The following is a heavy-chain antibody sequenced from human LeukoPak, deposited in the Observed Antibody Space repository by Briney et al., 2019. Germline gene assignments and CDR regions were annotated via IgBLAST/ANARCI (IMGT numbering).Heavy chain of an antibody. CDR2: MNPNSGNT. CDR3: AREAGYYGSGSYLSWFDP. J-gene: IGHJ5*02. V-gene: IGHV1-8*01. D-gene: IGHD3-10*01. Sequence: ASVKVSCKASGYTFTSYDINWVRQATGQGLEWMGWMNPNSGNTGYAQKFQGRVTMTRNTSISTAYMELSSLRSEDTAVYYCAREAGYYGSGSYLSWFDPWGQGTLVTVSS. CDR1: GYTFTSYD.